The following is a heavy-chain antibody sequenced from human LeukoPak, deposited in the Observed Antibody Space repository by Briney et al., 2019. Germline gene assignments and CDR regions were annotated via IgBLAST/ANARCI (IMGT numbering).Heavy chain of an antibody. Sequence: PGGSLRLSCAASGFTFSSYAMSWVRQAPGKGLECVSTISGGGGSIYYADSVKGRFTISRDDSKNTLYLQMNSLRADDTALYYCASRPAAALGPLDFWGQGTLVTVSS. V-gene: IGHV3-23*01. CDR3: ASRPAAALGPLDF. J-gene: IGHJ4*02. CDR1: GFTFSSYA. D-gene: IGHD2-2*01. CDR2: ISGGGGSI.